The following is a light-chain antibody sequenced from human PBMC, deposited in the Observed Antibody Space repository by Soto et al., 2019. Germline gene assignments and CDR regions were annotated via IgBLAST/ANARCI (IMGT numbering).Light chain of an antibody. V-gene: IGKV1-5*01. CDR2: DAS. Sequence: DIQMTQSPSTLSASVGDTVTITCRASQRVSRWLAWYQQKPGKAPRLLIYDASTLESGVPSRFSGSGSGTEVTLTITSLQPDDFGTYYCQQYNSYSPTFGPGTKVQI. J-gene: IGKJ1*01. CDR1: QRVSRW. CDR3: QQYNSYSPT.